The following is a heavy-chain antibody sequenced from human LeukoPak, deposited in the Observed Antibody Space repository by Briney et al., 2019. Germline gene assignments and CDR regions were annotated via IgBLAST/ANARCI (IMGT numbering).Heavy chain of an antibody. D-gene: IGHD5-12*01. J-gene: IGHJ4*02. CDR3: AKDPITSPVAIGGYFDY. V-gene: IGHV3-23*01. Sequence: PGGSLRLSCAASGFTFSSYAMSWVRQAPGKGLEWVSAISGSGGSTYYADSVKGRFTISRDNSKNTLYLQMNSLRAEDTAVYYCAKDPITSPVAIGGYFDYWGQGTLVTVSS. CDR1: GFTFSSYA. CDR2: ISGSGGST.